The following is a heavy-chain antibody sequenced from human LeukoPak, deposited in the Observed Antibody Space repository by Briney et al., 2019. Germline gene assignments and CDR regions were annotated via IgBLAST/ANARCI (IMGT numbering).Heavy chain of an antibody. Sequence: GGSLRLSCAASGFTFSSYSMNWVRQAPGKGLEWVSSISSSSSYIYYADSVKGRFTISRDNAKNSLYLQMNSLRAEDTAVYYCARDSGIAAAENYYYYYGMDVWGQGTTVTVSS. D-gene: IGHD6-13*01. CDR3: ARDSGIAAAENYYYYYGMDV. J-gene: IGHJ6*02. V-gene: IGHV3-21*01. CDR2: ISSSSSYI. CDR1: GFTFSSYS.